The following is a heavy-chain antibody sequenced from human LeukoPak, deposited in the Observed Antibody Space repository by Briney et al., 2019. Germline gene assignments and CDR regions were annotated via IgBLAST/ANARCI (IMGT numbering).Heavy chain of an antibody. CDR3: ARDKGAVAGSPLDY. J-gene: IGHJ4*02. Sequence: PAASVKVSCKASGYTFTNYYMHWVRQAPGQGPEWMGIINPGGGSTNYAQKFQGRVTMTRDTSTSTVYMEVSSLRSEDTAVYYCARDKGAVAGSPLDYWGQGTLVTVSS. V-gene: IGHV1-46*01. CDR1: GYTFTNYY. D-gene: IGHD6-19*01. CDR2: INPGGGST.